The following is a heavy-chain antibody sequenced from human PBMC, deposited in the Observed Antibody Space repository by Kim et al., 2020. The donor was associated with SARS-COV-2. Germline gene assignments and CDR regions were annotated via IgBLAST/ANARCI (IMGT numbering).Heavy chain of an antibody. Sequence: GGSLRLSCAASGFTFSSYAMSWVRQAPGKGLEWVSAISGSGGSTYYADSVKGRFTISRDNSKNTMHLQMNSLRAEDTAVYYCAKGPIRGVGSFDPWGQGTPVTVSS. CDR3: AKGPIRGVGSFDP. CDR2: ISGSGGST. CDR1: GFTFSSYA. D-gene: IGHD2-8*01. V-gene: IGHV3-23*01. J-gene: IGHJ5*02.